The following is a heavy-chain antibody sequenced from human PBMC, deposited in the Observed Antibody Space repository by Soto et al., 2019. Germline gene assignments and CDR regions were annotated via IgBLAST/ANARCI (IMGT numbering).Heavy chain of an antibody. CDR3: GRVKKEGAVAGTPFDY. CDR1: GYTFTGYY. CDR2: INAGNGNT. D-gene: IGHD6-19*01. J-gene: IGHJ4*02. V-gene: IGHV1-3*01. Sequence: ASVKVSCKASGYTFTGYYMHWVRQAPGQRLEWMGWINAGNGNTKYSQKFQGRVTITRDTSASTAYMELSSLRSEDTAVYYCGRVKKEGAVAGTPFDYWGQGTLVTVSS.